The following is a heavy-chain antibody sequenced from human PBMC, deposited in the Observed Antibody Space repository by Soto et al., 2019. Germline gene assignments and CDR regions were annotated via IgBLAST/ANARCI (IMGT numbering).Heavy chain of an antibody. Sequence: GGALRLSFEASGFPLSSHTKNWVRQAPGRGLEWVSSISSRGSYIYYADSVKGRFTISRDNAKNSLYLQMNSLRAEDTAVYYCARGSFPVGMDVWGQGTTVTVSS. V-gene: IGHV3-21*01. CDR1: GFPLSSHT. CDR3: ARGSFPVGMDV. CDR2: ISSRGSYI. J-gene: IGHJ6*02.